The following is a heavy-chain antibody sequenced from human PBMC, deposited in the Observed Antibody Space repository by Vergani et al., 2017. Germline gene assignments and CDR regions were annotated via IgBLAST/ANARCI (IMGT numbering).Heavy chain of an antibody. V-gene: IGHV1-2*02. CDR2: INSKSGVT. D-gene: IGHD3-9*01. CDR3: ARVDMLNGYYFFDY. J-gene: IGHJ4*02. CDR1: GHTFSNYY. Sequence: QAQLVQSGAEVKKPGASVKVSCRAPGHTFSNYYMYWVRQAPGQGLEWMGWINSKSGVTKYVDSLQRRVTMTRDTSTRTTYMELRSLSSDDTAVYYCARVDMLNGYYFFDYWGQGTPVTVSS.